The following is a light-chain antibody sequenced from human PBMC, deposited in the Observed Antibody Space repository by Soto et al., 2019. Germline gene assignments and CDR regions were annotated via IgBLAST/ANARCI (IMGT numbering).Light chain of an antibody. CDR3: CSYAGSSTYV. J-gene: IGLJ1*01. V-gene: IGLV2-14*01. Sequence: ALTQPASVSGSPGQSITISCTGTSSDVGGYNYVSWYQQHPGKAPKLMIYEVSNRPSGVSNRFSGSKSGNTASLTISGLQAEDEADYYCCSYAGSSTYVFGTGTKVTVL. CDR1: SSDVGGYNY. CDR2: EVS.